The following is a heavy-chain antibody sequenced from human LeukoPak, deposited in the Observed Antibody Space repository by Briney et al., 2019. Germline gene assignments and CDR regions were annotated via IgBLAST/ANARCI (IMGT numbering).Heavy chain of an antibody. V-gene: IGHV1-3*01. D-gene: IGHD3-3*01. Sequence: ASVKVSCKASGYTFTSYAMHWVRQAPGQRLAWMGWINAGNGNTKYSQKFQGRVTITRDTSASTAYMELSSLRSEDTAVYYCARSYDFWSGYYNGGFDYWGQGTLVTVSS. J-gene: IGHJ4*02. CDR3: ARSYDFWSGYYNGGFDY. CDR1: GYTFTSYA. CDR2: INAGNGNT.